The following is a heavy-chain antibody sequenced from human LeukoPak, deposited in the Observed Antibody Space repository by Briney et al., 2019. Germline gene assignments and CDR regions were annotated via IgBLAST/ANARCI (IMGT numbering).Heavy chain of an antibody. D-gene: IGHD2-15*01. V-gene: IGHV3-66*01. Sequence: GGSLRLSCAASGFTVSSNYLSWVSQAPGKGLEWVSLIYSGGSTYYADSVKGRFTISRDNSKNTLYLQMNSLRVEDTAVYYCASECSGGSCYLFAVGGSSNYWGQGTLVTVSS. CDR1: GFTVSSNY. J-gene: IGHJ4*02. CDR2: IYSGGST. CDR3: ASECSGGSCYLFAVGGSSNY.